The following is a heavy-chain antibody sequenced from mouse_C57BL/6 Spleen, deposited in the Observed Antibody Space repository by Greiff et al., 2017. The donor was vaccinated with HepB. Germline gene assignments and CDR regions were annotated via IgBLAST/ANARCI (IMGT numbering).Heavy chain of an antibody. CDR1: GYTFTSYG. Sequence: QVQLKESGAELARPGASVKLSCKASGYTFTSYGISWVKQRTGQGLEWIGEIYPRSGNTYYNEKFKGKATLTADKSSSTAYMELRSLTSEDSAVYFCARRFGITTVGDWYFDVWGTGTTVTVSS. V-gene: IGHV1-81*01. J-gene: IGHJ1*03. CDR2: IYPRSGNT. CDR3: ARRFGITTVGDWYFDV. D-gene: IGHD1-1*01.